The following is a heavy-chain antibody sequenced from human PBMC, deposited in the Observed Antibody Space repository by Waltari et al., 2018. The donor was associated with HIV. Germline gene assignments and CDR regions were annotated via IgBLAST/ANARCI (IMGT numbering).Heavy chain of an antibody. CDR1: GFIFSNAW. Sequence: EVQLVESGGGLVKPGGSLRLSCAASGFIFSNAWMRWVRQAPGKGLHGVGRIKPKTDGGTSDYAAPLKGRFTISRDDSKNTLYLQINSLKPEDTGIYYCNTDWFLVGVTEPFDYWGQGTL. CDR3: NTDWFLVGVTEPFDY. CDR2: IKPKTDGGTS. D-gene: IGHD1-26*01. V-gene: IGHV3-15*01. J-gene: IGHJ4*02.